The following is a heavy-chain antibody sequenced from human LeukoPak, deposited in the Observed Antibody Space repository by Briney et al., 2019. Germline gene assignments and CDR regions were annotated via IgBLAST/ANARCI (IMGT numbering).Heavy chain of an antibody. CDR3: AKDPFSLQWLPHGYDY. CDR1: GFTFSSDA. V-gene: IGHV3-30*02. Sequence: GRSLRLSCAASGFTFSSDAMHWVRQAPGKGLEWVAIILSDGSKTYYPDSVRGRFTISRDNSKNTLYLQMNSLRDEDTAVYYCAKDPFSLQWLPHGYDYWGQGTLVAVSS. D-gene: IGHD6-19*01. CDR2: ILSDGSKT. J-gene: IGHJ4*02.